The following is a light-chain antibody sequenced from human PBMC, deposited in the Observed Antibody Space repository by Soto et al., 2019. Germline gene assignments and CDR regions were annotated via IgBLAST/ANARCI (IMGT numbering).Light chain of an antibody. CDR2: DVS. V-gene: IGKV3-20*01. J-gene: IGKJ1*01. CDR3: QQYDGSHRT. CDR1: QTIGHSY. Sequence: EIVLTQSPGTLSLSPGERATLTCRASQTIGHSYLAWYQQKHGQAPRLLIYDVSSRVTGIPERFSGSGFETDFTLPISRLEPEEFAVYYCQQYDGSHRTFGQGTKVEIK.